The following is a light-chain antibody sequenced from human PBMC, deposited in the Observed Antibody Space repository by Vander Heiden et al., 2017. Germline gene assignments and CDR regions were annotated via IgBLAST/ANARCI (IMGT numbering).Light chain of an antibody. CDR1: TSDVGAFNY. Sequence: QSALTQPASVFGSPRQSLTISCTGTTSDVGAFNYVSWYQQHPGKAPRLLIYDVTTRPSGVSGRFSGSKSGSTASLTISGLQAEDEADYYCTSYSSSSTPVVFGGGTKLTVL. J-gene: IGLJ2*01. CDR3: TSYSSSSTPVV. CDR2: DVT. V-gene: IGLV2-14*03.